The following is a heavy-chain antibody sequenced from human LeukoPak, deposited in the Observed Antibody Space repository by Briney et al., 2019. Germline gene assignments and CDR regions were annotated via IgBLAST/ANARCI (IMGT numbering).Heavy chain of an antibody. D-gene: IGHD2-2*03. Sequence: GGSLRLSCAASGFTLSNHWMTWVRQVPGRGPEWVANVNRDGSETYYLDSVKGRFTISRDNAKNSLYLRMNSLRDEDTAVFYCASGSGHWGQGTLVTVSS. CDR3: ASGSGH. CDR1: GFTLSNHW. CDR2: VNRDGSET. V-gene: IGHV3-7*01. J-gene: IGHJ4*02.